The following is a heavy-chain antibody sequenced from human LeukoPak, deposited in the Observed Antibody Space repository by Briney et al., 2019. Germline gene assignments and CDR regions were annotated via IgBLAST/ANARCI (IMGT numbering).Heavy chain of an antibody. D-gene: IGHD6-13*01. V-gene: IGHV4-34*01. CDR3: ARGRKYSSSWYRRIFDY. CDR1: GGSFSGYY. Sequence: SETLSLTCAVYGGSFSGYYWSWIRQPPGKGLDWIGEINHSGSTNYNPSLKSRVTISVDTSKNQFSLKLSSVTAADTAVYYCARGRKYSSSWYRRIFDYWGQGTLVTVSS. CDR2: INHSGST. J-gene: IGHJ4*02.